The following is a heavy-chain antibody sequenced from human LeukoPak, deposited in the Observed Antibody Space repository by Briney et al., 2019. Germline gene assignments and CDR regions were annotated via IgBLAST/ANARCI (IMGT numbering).Heavy chain of an antibody. V-gene: IGHV4-59*01. D-gene: IGHD3-22*01. CDR2: ISYSGNT. CDR1: GGSIRSYY. Sequence: PSETLSLTCIVSGGSIRSYYWSWIRQTPGKGLEWIGYISYSGNTNYNPSLKSRVTMSVDTSKNQFSLKLTSVTAADTAVYFCARESDTSGPIGYWGQGRLVAVSS. CDR3: ARESDTSGPIGY. J-gene: IGHJ4*02.